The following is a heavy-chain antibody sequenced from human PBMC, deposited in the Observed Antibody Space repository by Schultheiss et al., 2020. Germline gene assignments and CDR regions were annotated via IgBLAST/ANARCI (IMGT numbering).Heavy chain of an antibody. J-gene: IGHJ6*02. D-gene: IGHD2-2*01. CDR1: GFTFSSYW. CDR2: IKQDGSEK. V-gene: IGHV3-7*01. Sequence: GGSLRLSCAASGFTFSSYWMSWVRQAPGKGLEWVANIKQDGSEKYYVDSVKGRFTISRDNAKNSLYLQMNSLRAEDTAVYYCARDRIVPAAIYYYVMDVWGQGTTVTVSS. CDR3: ARDRIVPAAIYYYVMDV.